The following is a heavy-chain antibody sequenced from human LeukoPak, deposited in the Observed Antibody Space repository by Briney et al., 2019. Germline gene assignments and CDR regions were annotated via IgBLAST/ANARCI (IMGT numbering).Heavy chain of an antibody. J-gene: IGHJ4*02. CDR1: GVSISSGDYY. V-gene: IGHV4-30-4*01. CDR3: ARVPLWFGELAPIDY. D-gene: IGHD3-10*01. Sequence: PSQTLSLTCTVSGVSISSGDYYWRWIRQPPGKGLEWIGYIYYSGSTYYNPSLKSRVTISVDTSKNQFSLKLSSVTAADTAVYYCARVPLWFGELAPIDYWGQGTLVTVSS. CDR2: IYYSGST.